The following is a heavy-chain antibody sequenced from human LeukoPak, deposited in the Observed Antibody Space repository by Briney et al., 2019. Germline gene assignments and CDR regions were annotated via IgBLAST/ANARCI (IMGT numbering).Heavy chain of an antibody. CDR3: ARHLYPRDYFDY. CDR2: MYYTGST. J-gene: IGHJ4*02. CDR1: GGSISSGDYY. Sequence: SQTLSLTCTVSGGSISSGDYYWSWIRQPPGKGLEWIGYMYYTGSTYYNPSLKSRVTISVDTSRNQFSLKLSSVTAADTAVYYCARHLYPRDYFDYWGQGTLVTVSS. V-gene: IGHV4-30-4*08. D-gene: IGHD2-2*01.